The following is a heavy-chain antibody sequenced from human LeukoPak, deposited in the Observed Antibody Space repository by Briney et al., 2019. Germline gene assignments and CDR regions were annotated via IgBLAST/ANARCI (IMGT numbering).Heavy chain of an antibody. D-gene: IGHD3-16*01. Sequence: PGGSLRLSCAASGITFSTFAMSWVRQAPGKGLEWVSGINWNGNTIGYVDSVKGRFTISRDNAKNSLYLQMNSLRAEDSALYYCVRDSFMIGAFDIWGQGTMVTVSS. V-gene: IGHV3-20*04. CDR3: VRDSFMIGAFDI. J-gene: IGHJ3*02. CDR2: INWNGNTI. CDR1: GITFSTFA.